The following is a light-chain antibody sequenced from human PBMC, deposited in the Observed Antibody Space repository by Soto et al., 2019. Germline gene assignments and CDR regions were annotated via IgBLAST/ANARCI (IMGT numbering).Light chain of an antibody. V-gene: IGKV1-5*03. CDR3: QQYNTFPST. Sequence: DIQMTQSPSTLSASVGDRVTITCRASQSISSWLAWYKQTPGKAPNLLIYRASSLQGGVPSRFSGSGSGTEFTLTISSLQPEDFVTYYCQQYNTFPSTFGQGTKLEIK. CDR1: QSISSW. CDR2: RAS. J-gene: IGKJ2*01.